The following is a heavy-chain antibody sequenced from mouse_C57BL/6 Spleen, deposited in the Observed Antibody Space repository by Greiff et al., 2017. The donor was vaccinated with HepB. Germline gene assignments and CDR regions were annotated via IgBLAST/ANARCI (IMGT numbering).Heavy chain of an antibody. V-gene: IGHV5-17*01. D-gene: IGHD1-1*01. J-gene: IGHJ3*01. CDR1: GFTFSDYG. CDR3: AREGTVVAPFAY. Sequence: EVQVVESGGGLVKPGGSLKLSCAASGFTFSDYGMHWVRQAPEKGLEWVAYISSGSSTIYYADTVKGRFTISRDNAKNTLFLQMTSLRSEDTAMYYCAREGTVVAPFAYWGQGTLVTVSA. CDR2: ISSGSSTI.